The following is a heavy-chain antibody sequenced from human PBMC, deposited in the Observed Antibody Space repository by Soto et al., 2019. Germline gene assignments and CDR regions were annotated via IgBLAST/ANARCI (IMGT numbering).Heavy chain of an antibody. CDR1: GFTFSSYA. J-gene: IGHJ4*02. D-gene: IGHD6-19*01. CDR3: ARSSRKGYISGWYRGGVDY. CDR2: ISYDGSNK. Sequence: QVPLVESGGGVVQPGRSLRLSCAASGFTFSSYAMHWVRQAPGKGLEWVAVISYDGSNKYYADSVKGRFTISIDNSKNTLYRQMNSVRAEDRAVYYCARSSRKGYISGWYRGGVDYWGQGTLVTVSS. V-gene: IGHV3-30-3*01.